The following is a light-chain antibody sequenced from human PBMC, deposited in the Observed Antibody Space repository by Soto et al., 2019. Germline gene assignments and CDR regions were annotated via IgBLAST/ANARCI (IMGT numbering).Light chain of an antibody. J-gene: IGKJ1*01. CDR2: GAS. V-gene: IGKV3-20*01. Sequence: ETVLTQSPGTLSLSPGERATLSCRASQTIRSNYLAWYRQTPGQAPRLLIYGASNRATGIADRFSGSGSGTDFPLINSRLEPEDFALFYCQQYGSSPWTFGKGTKVEIK. CDR3: QQYGSSPWT. CDR1: QTIRSNY.